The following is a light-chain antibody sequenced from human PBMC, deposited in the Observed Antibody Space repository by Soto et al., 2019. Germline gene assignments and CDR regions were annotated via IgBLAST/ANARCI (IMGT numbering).Light chain of an antibody. J-gene: IGKJ5*01. CDR1: QSVNNY. CDR2: DTT. CDR3: QQRGN. V-gene: IGKV3-11*01. Sequence: IVLTQSPATLALSPGERATLSCRASQSVNNYVAWYQHKPGQSPMLLIDDTTTRATAIPPRFSGSGSGTAFTLTINRLEPEDFAVYYSQQRGNVGQGTRLEIK.